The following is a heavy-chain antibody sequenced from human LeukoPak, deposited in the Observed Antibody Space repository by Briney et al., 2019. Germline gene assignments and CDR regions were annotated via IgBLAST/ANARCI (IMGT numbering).Heavy chain of an antibody. Sequence: ASVKVSCKASGYTFTSYDINWVRQATGQGLEWMGWMNPNSGNTGYAQKFLGRVTMTRNTSISTAYMELSSLRSEDTAVYYCARGLGDFWSGYPYYYYYGMDVWGQGTTVTVSS. CDR2: MNPNSGNT. V-gene: IGHV1-8*01. D-gene: IGHD3-3*01. CDR1: GYTFTSYD. CDR3: ARGLGDFWSGYPYYYYYGMDV. J-gene: IGHJ6*02.